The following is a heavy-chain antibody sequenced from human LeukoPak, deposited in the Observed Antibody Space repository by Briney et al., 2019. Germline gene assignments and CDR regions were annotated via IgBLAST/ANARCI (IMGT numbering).Heavy chain of an antibody. CDR2: ISSSGGST. Sequence: PGGSLRLSCAASGFTFSSYSMNWVRQAPGKGLEYVSAISSSGGSTYYADSVKGRFTISRDNSKNTLHLQMSSLRAEDTAVYYCVKLEWRYYYDTWGQGTLVTVSS. CDR1: GFTFSSYS. CDR3: VKLEWRYYYDT. D-gene: IGHD3-22*01. V-gene: IGHV3-64D*09. J-gene: IGHJ5*02.